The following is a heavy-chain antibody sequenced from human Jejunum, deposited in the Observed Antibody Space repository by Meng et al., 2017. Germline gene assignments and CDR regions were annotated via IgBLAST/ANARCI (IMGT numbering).Heavy chain of an antibody. Sequence: GGSLRLSCAASGFTFSSYELNWVRQAPGKGPEWVSYISNSGSTIYYADSVKGRFTISRDNAKNSLYLQMNSLRAEDTAVYYCARGRGGGYWGQGTLVTVSS. D-gene: IGHD2-15*01. CDR3: ARGRGGGY. V-gene: IGHV3-48*03. J-gene: IGHJ4*02. CDR1: GFTFSSYE. CDR2: ISNSGSTI.